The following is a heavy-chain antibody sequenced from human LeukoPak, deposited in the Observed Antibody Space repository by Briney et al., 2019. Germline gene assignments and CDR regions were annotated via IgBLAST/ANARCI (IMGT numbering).Heavy chain of an antibody. D-gene: IGHD3-22*01. V-gene: IGHV3-30*04. J-gene: IGHJ4*02. Sequence: GGSLRLSCAASGFTFSDFAMHWVRQAPGKGLEWVAVVSCDGINKYYADSVRGRVSISRDNSKNTLYLQMNSLRPEDTAVYFCRGTYYDSSAFFDLWGRGTLVTVSS. CDR2: VSCDGINK. CDR3: RGTYYDSSAFFDL. CDR1: GFTFSDFA.